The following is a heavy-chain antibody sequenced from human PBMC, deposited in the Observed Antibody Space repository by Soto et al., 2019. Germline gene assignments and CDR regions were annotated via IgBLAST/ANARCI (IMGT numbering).Heavy chain of an antibody. CDR3: SITMIVVVNRGYYGMDV. D-gene: IGHD3-22*01. Sequence: ASVKVSCKASGYTCTIYYMHCVLQAPLQWLGWMGIINPSGGSTSYAQKFQGRVTMTRDTSTSTVYMELSSLRSEDTAVYYCSITMIVVVNRGYYGMDVWGQGTTVTVSS. J-gene: IGHJ6*02. V-gene: IGHV1-46*01. CDR1: GYTCTIYY. CDR2: INPSGGST.